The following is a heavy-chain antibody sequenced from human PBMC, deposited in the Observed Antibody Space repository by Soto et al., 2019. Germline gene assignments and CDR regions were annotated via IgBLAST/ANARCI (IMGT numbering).Heavy chain of an antibody. CDR3: ARDPVGSGWFFDY. V-gene: IGHV1-2*02. J-gene: IGHJ4*02. CDR2: INPNNGGT. CDR1: GYTFTGYY. D-gene: IGHD6-19*01. Sequence: ASVKVSCKASGYTFTGYYMHCVRQAPGQGLEWMGWINPNNGGTNYAQKFQGRVTMTRDTSINTAYMELNRLRSDDTAVYYCARDPVGSGWFFDYWGQGTLVTVSS.